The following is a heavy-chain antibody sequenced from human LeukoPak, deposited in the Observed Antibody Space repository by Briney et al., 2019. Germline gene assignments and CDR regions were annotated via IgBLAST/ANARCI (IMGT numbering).Heavy chain of an antibody. CDR3: ARDGDLLLWFGELLYY. V-gene: IGHV1-2*02. D-gene: IGHD3-10*01. CDR1: GYTFTGYY. Sequence: ASVKVSCKASGYTFTGYYMHWVRQAPGQGLEWMGWINPNSGGTNYAQKFQGRVTMTRDTSISTAYMELSRLRSDDTAVYHCARDGDLLLWFGELLYYWGQGTLVTVSS. J-gene: IGHJ4*02. CDR2: INPNSGGT.